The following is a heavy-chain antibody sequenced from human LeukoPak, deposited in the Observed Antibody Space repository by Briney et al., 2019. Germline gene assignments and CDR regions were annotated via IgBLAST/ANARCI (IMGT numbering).Heavy chain of an antibody. D-gene: IGHD6-19*01. Sequence: SETLSLTCAVYGGSFSGYYWSWIRQPPGKGLEWIGEINHSGSTNYNPSLKSRVTISVDTSKNQFSLKLSSVTAADTAVYYCARGQIAVAGSFLGERRRNWFDPWGQGTLVTVSS. CDR3: ARGQIAVAGSFLGERRRNWFDP. CDR2: INHSGST. J-gene: IGHJ5*02. CDR1: GGSFSGYY. V-gene: IGHV4-34*01.